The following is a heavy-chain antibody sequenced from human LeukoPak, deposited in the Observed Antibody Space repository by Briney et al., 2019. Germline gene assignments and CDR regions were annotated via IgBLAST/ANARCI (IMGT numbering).Heavy chain of an antibody. CDR2: ISAYNGNT. D-gene: IGHD1-26*01. CDR3: AREPPSRWELLRVSNDY. J-gene: IGHJ4*02. V-gene: IGHV1-18*01. Sequence: GASVKVSCKASGYTFTSYGISWVRQAPGQGLEWMGWISAYNGNTNYAQKLQGRVTMTTDTSTSTAYMELRSLRSDDTAVYYCAREPPSRWELLRVSNDYWGQGTLVTVSS. CDR1: GYTFTSYG.